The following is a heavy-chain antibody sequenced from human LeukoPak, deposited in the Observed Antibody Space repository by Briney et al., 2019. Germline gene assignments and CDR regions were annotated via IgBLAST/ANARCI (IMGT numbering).Heavy chain of an antibody. CDR1: GLTFSRYA. D-gene: IGHD5-18*01. Sequence: PGGSLRLSCAVSGLTFSRYAMSWVRQAPGNGLEWVSAISESGSGTYYADSVKGRFTISRDNSKDTLSLQMNSLRAEDTAVYYCAKGIAQGYTFGSIEQDYWGQGTLVTVSS. V-gene: IGHV3-23*01. J-gene: IGHJ4*02. CDR2: ISESGSGT. CDR3: AKGIAQGYTFGSIEQDY.